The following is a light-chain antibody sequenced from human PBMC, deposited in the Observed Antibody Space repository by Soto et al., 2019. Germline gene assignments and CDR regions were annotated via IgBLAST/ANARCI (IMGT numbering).Light chain of an antibody. CDR1: QDISSY. CDR3: QQLYSSPLT. J-gene: IGKJ4*01. CDR2: GAS. V-gene: IGKV1-9*01. Sequence: DIQLTQSPSFLSASIGDRVSITCRASQDISSYLAWYQRKPGKAPTLLIYGASTRQSGVPSSFSGSGSGTEFTLTISSPQPEDFATYYCQQLYSSPLTFGGGTKVEIK.